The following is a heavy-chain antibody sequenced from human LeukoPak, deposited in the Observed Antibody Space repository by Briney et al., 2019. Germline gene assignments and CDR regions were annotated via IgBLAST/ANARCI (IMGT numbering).Heavy chain of an antibody. J-gene: IGHJ6*03. CDR3: ARELTGYYYYMDV. Sequence: ASVKVSCKASGGTFSNYAISWVRQAPGQGLEWMGWMNPNSGNTGYAQKFQGRVTITRNTPISTAYMELSSLRSEDTAVYYCARELTGYYYYMDVWGKGTTVTVSS. D-gene: IGHD7-27*01. CDR2: MNPNSGNT. V-gene: IGHV1-8*03. CDR1: GGTFSNYA.